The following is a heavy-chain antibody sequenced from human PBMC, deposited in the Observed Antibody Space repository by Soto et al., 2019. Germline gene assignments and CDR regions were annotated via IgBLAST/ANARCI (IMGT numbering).Heavy chain of an antibody. D-gene: IGHD4-4*01. J-gene: IGHJ5*02. CDR1: GYTLTELS. Sequence: ASVKVSCKVSGYTLTELSMHWVRQAPGKGLEWMGGFDPEDGETIYAQKFQGRVTMTEDTSTDTAYMELSSLRSEDTAVYYYATSTTVTTRVYNWFAPWGQGTLVTVSS. CDR2: FDPEDGET. CDR3: ATSTTVTTRVYNWFAP. V-gene: IGHV1-24*01.